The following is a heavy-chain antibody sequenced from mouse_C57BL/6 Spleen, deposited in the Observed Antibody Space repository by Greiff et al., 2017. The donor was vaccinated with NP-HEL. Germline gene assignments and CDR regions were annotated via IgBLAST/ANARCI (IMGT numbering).Heavy chain of an antibody. CDR2: IYPGSGST. CDR1: GYTFTSYW. CDR3: AGEGIDSSNY. Sequence: VQLQQSGADLVKPGASLTISCTASGYTFTSYWITWVMQRPGQGLEWIGDIYPGSGSTNYNETLKSKATLTVDTSTSTAYMQLSRLTSEDSAVYYCAGEGIDSSNYWGQGTTLTVSS. V-gene: IGHV1-55*01. J-gene: IGHJ2*01. D-gene: IGHD2-4*01.